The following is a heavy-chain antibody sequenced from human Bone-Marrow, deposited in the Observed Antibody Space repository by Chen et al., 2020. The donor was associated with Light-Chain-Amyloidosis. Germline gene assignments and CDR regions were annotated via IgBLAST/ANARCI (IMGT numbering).Heavy chain of an antibody. D-gene: IGHD6-13*01. CDR3: ARGRSLAALRLYYYYMDV. Sequence: EVLLVEEGGGLVKPGGSLRLSCAASGFTFDDYGMSWVRQAPGKGLEWVSGINWNGGSTGYADSVKGRFTISRDNAKNSLYLQMNSLRAEDTALYYCARGRSLAALRLYYYYMDVWGKGTTVTVSS. CDR2: INWNGGST. CDR1: GFTFDDYG. V-gene: IGHV3-20*04. J-gene: IGHJ6*03.